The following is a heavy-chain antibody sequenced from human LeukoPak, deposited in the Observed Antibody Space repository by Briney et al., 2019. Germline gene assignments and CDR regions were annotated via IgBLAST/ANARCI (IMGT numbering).Heavy chain of an antibody. D-gene: IGHD1-1*01. CDR1: GFTFSSYG. CDR2: ISYDGSNK. CDR3: VKEPTERYYIDY. J-gene: IGHJ4*02. Sequence: GGSLRLSCAASGFTFSSYGMHWVRQAPGKGLEWVAVISYDGSNKYYADSVKGRFTISRDNAKSSLFLQMSSLRAEDTALYYCVKEPTERYYIDYWGQGTLVTVSS. V-gene: IGHV3-30*18.